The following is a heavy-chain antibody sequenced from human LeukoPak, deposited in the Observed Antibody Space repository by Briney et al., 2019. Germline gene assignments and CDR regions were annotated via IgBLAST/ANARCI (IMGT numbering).Heavy chain of an antibody. Sequence: SQTLSLTCTVSGAPLDSLSFHWTWTRQPAGKGLEWIGHIYTSGNTNYNPSLKSRVTISVDTSKNQFSLKLSSVTAADTAVYYCARKGTVDLDYWGQGTLVTVSS. CDR1: GAPLDSLSFH. CDR3: ARKGTVDLDY. CDR2: IYTSGNT. V-gene: IGHV4-61*09. D-gene: IGHD4-23*01. J-gene: IGHJ4*02.